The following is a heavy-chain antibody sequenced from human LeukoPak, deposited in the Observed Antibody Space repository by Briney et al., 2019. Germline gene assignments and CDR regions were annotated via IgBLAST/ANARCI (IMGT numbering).Heavy chain of an antibody. Sequence: ASVKVSCKASGYTFTGYYLHWVRQAPGQGLEWMGCINPNSGGTKYGQKFQGRVTMTRDTSISTAHMELTGLGSDDTAVYYCARGGYYDCSGFDNGGQGTLVTVSS. J-gene: IGHJ4*02. CDR3: ARGGYYDCSGFDN. D-gene: IGHD3-22*01. V-gene: IGHV1-2*02. CDR1: GYTFTGYY. CDR2: INPNSGGT.